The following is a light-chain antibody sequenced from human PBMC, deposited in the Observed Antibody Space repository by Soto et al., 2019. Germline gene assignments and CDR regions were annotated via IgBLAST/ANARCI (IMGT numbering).Light chain of an antibody. V-gene: IGLV2-14*01. Sequence: QSALTQPASVSGSPGQAITSACNGTSSDVGGYNYVSWYQQHPGKAPKLIIYEATNRPSGVSNRFSGSKSGNTASLTISGLQAEDEADYYCSSYTSSSTWVFCGGTTLAV. CDR1: SSDVGGYNY. CDR2: EAT. CDR3: SSYTSSSTWV. J-gene: IGLJ3*02.